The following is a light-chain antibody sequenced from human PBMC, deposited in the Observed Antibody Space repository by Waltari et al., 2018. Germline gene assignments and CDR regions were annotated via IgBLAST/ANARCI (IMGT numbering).Light chain of an antibody. CDR1: SSDVGSYNL. J-gene: IGLJ2*01. V-gene: IGLV2-23*01. CDR3: CSYAGSSTSVV. CDR2: EGS. Sequence: QSALTQPASVSGSPGQSIPISCTGTSSDVGSYNLVSWYQQHPGKAPKRMIYEGSKRPSGVSNRFSGSKSGNTASLTISGLQAEDEADYYCCSYAGSSTSVVFGGGTKLTVL.